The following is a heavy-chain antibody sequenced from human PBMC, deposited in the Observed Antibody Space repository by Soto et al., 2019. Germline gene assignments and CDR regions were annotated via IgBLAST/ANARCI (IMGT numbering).Heavy chain of an antibody. D-gene: IGHD2-2*01. CDR3: ARRYCISPSCHYYGLDV. J-gene: IGHJ6*02. CDR2: IIPMFGTG. V-gene: IGHV1-69*12. CDR1: GGTFSSYT. Sequence: QVQLVQSGAEVKKPGSSVKVSCKASGGTFSSYTISWVRQAPGQGLERMGGIIPMFGTGNYAQKFQGRVTITADESTNTAYMELSSLRSEDTAVYYCARRYCISPSCHYYGLDVWGQGTTVTVSS.